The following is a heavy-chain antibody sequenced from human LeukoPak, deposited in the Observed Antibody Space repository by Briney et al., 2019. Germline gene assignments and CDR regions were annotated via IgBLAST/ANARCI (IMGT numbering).Heavy chain of an antibody. CDR2: ISYDGSRK. V-gene: IGHV3-30*18. J-gene: IGHJ4*02. Sequence: PGGSLRLSCAASGFTFSTYEMNWVRQAPDKGLEWVAVISYDGSRKYHADSVKGRFTISRDNSKNTLYLQMNSLRAEDTAVYYCAKDLGVQWLVPYYFDYWGQGILVTVSS. D-gene: IGHD6-19*01. CDR1: GFTFSTYE. CDR3: AKDLGVQWLVPYYFDY.